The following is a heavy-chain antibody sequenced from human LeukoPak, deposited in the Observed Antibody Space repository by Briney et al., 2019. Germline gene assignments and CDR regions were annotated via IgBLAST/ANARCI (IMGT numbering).Heavy chain of an antibody. CDR3: ARDLTGTTQGDAFDI. Sequence: PGRSLRLSCAASGFTFSSYAMHWVRQAPGKGLEGGAVISYDGSNKYYADSVKGRFTISRDNSKNTLYLQMNSLRAEDTAVYYCARDLTGTTQGDAFDIWGQGTMVTVSS. CDR2: ISYDGSNK. J-gene: IGHJ3*02. V-gene: IGHV3-30-3*01. D-gene: IGHD1-7*01. CDR1: GFTFSSYA.